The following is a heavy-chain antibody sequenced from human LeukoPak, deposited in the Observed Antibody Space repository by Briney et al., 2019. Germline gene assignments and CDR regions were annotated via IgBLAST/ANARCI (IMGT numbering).Heavy chain of an antibody. J-gene: IGHJ6*03. V-gene: IGHV3-48*03. CDR2: ISSSGSTI. CDR3: ARDCYYDSSGYRYYYYYMDV. D-gene: IGHD3-22*01. CDR1: GFTFSSYE. Sequence: GGSLRLSCAASGFTFSSYEMNWVRQAPGKGLEWVSYISSSGSTIYYADSVKGRFTISRDNAKNSLYLQMNSLRAEDTAVYYCARDCYYDSSGYRYYYYYMDVWGKGTTVTVSS.